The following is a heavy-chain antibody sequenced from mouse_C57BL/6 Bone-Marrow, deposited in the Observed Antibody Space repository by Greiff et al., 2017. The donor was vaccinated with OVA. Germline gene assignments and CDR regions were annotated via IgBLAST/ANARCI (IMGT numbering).Heavy chain of an antibody. Sequence: EVKLQESGPGLVKPSQSLSLTCSVTGYSITSGYYWNWIRQFPGNKLEWMGYISYDGSNNYNPSLKNRISITRDTSKNQFFLKLNSVTTEDTATYYCASPNGNYVNYAMDYWGQGTSVTVSS. CDR3: ASPNGNYVNYAMDY. CDR2: ISYDGSN. D-gene: IGHD2-1*01. V-gene: IGHV3-6*01. J-gene: IGHJ4*01. CDR1: GYSITSGYY.